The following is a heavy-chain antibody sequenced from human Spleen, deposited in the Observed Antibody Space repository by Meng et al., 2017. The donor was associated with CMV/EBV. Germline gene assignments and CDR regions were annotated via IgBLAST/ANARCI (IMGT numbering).Heavy chain of an antibody. CDR2: MNPNSGNT. V-gene: IGHV1-8*01. J-gene: IGHJ4*02. D-gene: IGHD2-2*01. CDR3: ARGGMMWRSGIVVEPAAAFDF. CDR1: TSYD. Sequence: TSYDINWVRKATGQGLEWMGWMNPNSGNTGYAQKFQGRVTMTRNTSISTAYMELSSLRSEDTAVYYCARGGMMWRSGIVVEPAAAFDFWGQGTLVTVSS.